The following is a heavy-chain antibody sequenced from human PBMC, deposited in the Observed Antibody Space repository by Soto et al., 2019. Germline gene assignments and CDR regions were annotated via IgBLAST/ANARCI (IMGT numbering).Heavy chain of an antibody. Sequence: PGGSLRLSCAASGFTFSNAWMNWVRQAPGKGLEWVDRIKSKTDGGTTDYAAPVKGRFTISRDGSKNTLYLQMNSLKTEDTAVYYCTTDLDILTVQDFYWGQGTLVTVSS. CDR1: GFTFSNAW. J-gene: IGHJ4*02. D-gene: IGHD3-9*01. V-gene: IGHV3-15*07. CDR3: TTDLDILTVQDFY. CDR2: IKSKTDGGTT.